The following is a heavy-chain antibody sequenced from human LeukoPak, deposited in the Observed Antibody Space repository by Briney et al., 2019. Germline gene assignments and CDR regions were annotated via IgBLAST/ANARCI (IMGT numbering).Heavy chain of an antibody. CDR2: ISDSDDAT. CDR3: AKLRDSESYLGGRGYFDY. Sequence: GGSLRLSCAASGFTFSNYAMRWVRQAPGKGLEWVSTISDSDDATYYAESVKGRFTISRGNSKNTLYLQMNSLRAEDTAVYYCAKLRDSESYLGGRGYFDYWGQGTLVTVSS. V-gene: IGHV3-23*01. J-gene: IGHJ4*02. CDR1: GFTFSNYA. D-gene: IGHD1-26*01.